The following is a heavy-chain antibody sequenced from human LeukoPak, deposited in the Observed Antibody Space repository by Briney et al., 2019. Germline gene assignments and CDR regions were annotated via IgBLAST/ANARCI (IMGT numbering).Heavy chain of an antibody. D-gene: IGHD6-13*01. CDR3: ARVVTDSSSWSSPVPAEYFQH. J-gene: IGHJ1*01. CDR1: GGTFISYA. CDR2: IIPIFGTA. V-gene: IGHV1-69*05. Sequence: SVKVSCKASGGTFISYAISWVRQAPGQGLEWMGRIIPIFGTANYAQKFQGRVTITTDESTSTAYMELSSLRSEDTAVYYCARVVTDSSSWSSPVPAEYFQHWGQGTLVTVSS.